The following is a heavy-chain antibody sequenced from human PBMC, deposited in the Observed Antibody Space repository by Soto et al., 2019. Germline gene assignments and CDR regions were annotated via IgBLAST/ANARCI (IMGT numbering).Heavy chain of an antibody. V-gene: IGHV4-59*01. D-gene: IGHD2-21*02. CDR3: ARDLWGYCGTACYPLDV. J-gene: IGHJ6*02. CDR1: GGSISGYY. CDR2: MYNTGST. Sequence: SETLSLTCTVSGGSISGYYWSWIRQPPGKGLEWIGYMYNTGSTVYNPSFKSRVTISVDTSKNQFSLKLNSVTAADTAVYYCARDLWGYCGTACYPLDVWGQGTTVTVS.